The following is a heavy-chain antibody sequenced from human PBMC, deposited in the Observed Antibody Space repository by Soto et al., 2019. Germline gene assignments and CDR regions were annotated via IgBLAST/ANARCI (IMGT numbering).Heavy chain of an antibody. J-gene: IGHJ6*02. CDR1: GGSISSYY. Sequence: PSETLSLTCTVSGGSISSYYGSWIRQPPGKGLEWIGYIYYSGSTNYNPSLKSRVTISVDTSKNQFSLKLSSVTAADTAVYYCARVGISSYYYYGMDVWGQGTTVTVSS. CDR2: IYYSGST. D-gene: IGHD3-3*02. CDR3: ARVGISSYYYYGMDV. V-gene: IGHV4-59*01.